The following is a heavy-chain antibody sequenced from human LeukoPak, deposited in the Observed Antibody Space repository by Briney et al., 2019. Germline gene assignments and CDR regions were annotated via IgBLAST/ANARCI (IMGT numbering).Heavy chain of an antibody. CDR2: IKQDGSEK. CDR3: ACGGTYYDILTGYYTAWYFDY. J-gene: IGHJ4*02. CDR1: GFTFSSYW. D-gene: IGHD3-9*01. V-gene: IGHV3-7*01. Sequence: GGSLRLSCAASGFTFSSYWMSWVRQAPRKGLEWVANIKQDGSEKYYVDSVKGRFTISRDNAKNSLYLQMNSLRAEDTAVYYCACGGTYYDILTGYYTAWYFDYWGQGTLVTVSS.